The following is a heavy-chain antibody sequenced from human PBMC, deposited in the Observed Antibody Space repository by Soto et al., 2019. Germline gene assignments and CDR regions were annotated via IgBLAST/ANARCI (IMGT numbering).Heavy chain of an antibody. CDR3: AKFLGVGDCSGGSCYFDED. J-gene: IGHJ4*02. Sequence: GGSLRLSCAASGFTFNNYAMSWFLQAPWRGLEWVSTIRDGVGRTYYADSVKGRFTISRDNSKNTLYLQMNSLRAEDTAVYYCAKFLGVGDCSGGSCYFDEDWGQGTRVNVAS. CDR2: IRDGVGRT. D-gene: IGHD2-15*01. CDR1: GFTFNNYA. V-gene: IGHV3-23*01.